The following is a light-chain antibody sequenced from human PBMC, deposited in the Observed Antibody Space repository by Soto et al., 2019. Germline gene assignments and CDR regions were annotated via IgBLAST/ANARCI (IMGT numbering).Light chain of an antibody. CDR1: QSISTR. CDR2: AAS. CDR3: QQSYYIPRT. V-gene: IGKV1-39*01. Sequence: DIQMTHSPSTLSASVLDIVTITFRAIQSISTRLAWYQQKPGKAPKLLIYAASSLQSGVPSRFSGSGSGTDFTLTISSLQPEDFATYYCQQSYYIPRTFGQGTMVDI. J-gene: IGKJ1*01.